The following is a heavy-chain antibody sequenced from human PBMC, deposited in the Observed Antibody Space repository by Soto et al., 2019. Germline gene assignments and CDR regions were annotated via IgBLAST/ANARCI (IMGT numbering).Heavy chain of an antibody. CDR3: ARYYGSGGTYYFDY. J-gene: IGHJ4*02. CDR1: GGSISCYY. V-gene: IGHV4-59*01. Sequence: TSETLSLTCTVSGGSISCYYWSWIRQPPGKGLEWIGYIYYSGSTNYNPSLKSRVTISVDTSKNQFSLKLSSVTAADTAVYYCARYYGSGGTYYFDYWGQGTLVTVS. CDR2: IYYSGST. D-gene: IGHD3-10*01.